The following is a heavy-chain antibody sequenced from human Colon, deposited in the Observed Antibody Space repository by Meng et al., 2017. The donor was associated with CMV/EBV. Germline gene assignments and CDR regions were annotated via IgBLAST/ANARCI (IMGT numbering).Heavy chain of an antibody. V-gene: IGHV3-23*01. J-gene: IGHJ6*02. CDR1: GFTFSTYA. CDR3: AKVAGDPYYYYGMDV. Sequence: GGSLRLSCAASGFTFSTYAMNWVRQAPGEGLEWISIISGSDGRTHYADSVKGRFTISRDNSKNTLYLQMNSLRAEDTAVYYCAKVAGDPYYYYGMDVWGQGTTVTVSS. D-gene: IGHD2-15*01. CDR2: ISGSDGRT.